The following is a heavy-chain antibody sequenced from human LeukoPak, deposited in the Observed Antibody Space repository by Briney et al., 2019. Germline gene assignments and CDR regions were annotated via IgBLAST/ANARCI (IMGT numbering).Heavy chain of an antibody. Sequence: LGGSLRLSCAVSGFTFSSYAMSWVRQAPGRGLEWVSGISGSGASTYYADSVKGRFTISRDNSKNTLYLQMNSLRAEDTAVYYCAKIAGPFMGDGFDIWGQGTMVTVSS. J-gene: IGHJ3*02. V-gene: IGHV3-23*01. CDR3: AKIAGPFMGDGFDI. D-gene: IGHD3-3*02. CDR1: GFTFSSYA. CDR2: ISGSGAST.